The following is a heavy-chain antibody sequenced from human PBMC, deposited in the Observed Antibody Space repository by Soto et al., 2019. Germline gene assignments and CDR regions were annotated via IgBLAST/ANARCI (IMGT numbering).Heavy chain of an antibody. D-gene: IGHD1-26*01. CDR1: GFTFSSYA. CDR2: ISYDGSNK. J-gene: IGHJ4*02. V-gene: IGHV3-30-3*01. Sequence: GGSLRLSCAASGFTFSSYAMHWVRQAPGKGLEWVAVISYDGSNKYYADSVKGRFTISRDNSKNTLYLQMNSLRAEDTAVYYCAREAPIILVGATTSYYFDYWGQGTLVTVS. CDR3: AREAPIILVGATTSYYFDY.